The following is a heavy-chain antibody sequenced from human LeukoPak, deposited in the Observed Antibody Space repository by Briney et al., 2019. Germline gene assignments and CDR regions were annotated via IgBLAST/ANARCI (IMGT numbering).Heavy chain of an antibody. J-gene: IGHJ3*02. CDR2: LYNTGST. V-gene: IGHV4-59*01. D-gene: IGHD2-15*01. CDR3: ARAYIGVVAVPEDAFDI. CDR1: GGSISSYY. Sequence: SETLSLTCTVSGGSISSYYWIWMRQPPGKGLEWIGYLYNTGSTNYNPSLKSRLTISVDMSKSQLSLKLSSVTAADTAVYYCARAYIGVVAVPEDAFDIWGQGTMVTVSS.